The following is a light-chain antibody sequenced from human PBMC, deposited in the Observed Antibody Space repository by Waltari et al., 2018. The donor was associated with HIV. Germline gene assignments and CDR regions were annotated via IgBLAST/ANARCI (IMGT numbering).Light chain of an antibody. CDR3: CSYAGSSTLV. CDR2: EVT. CDR1: SSDVGSYNL. J-gene: IGLJ2*01. Sequence: QSALTQPASVSGSPGQSITISCTGTSSDVGSYNLVSWYQQHPGKAPKLMIYEVTKRPSGVSNRFSGSKSGNTASLTISGLQAEDEADYFCCSYAGSSTLVFGGGTKWTVL. V-gene: IGLV2-23*02.